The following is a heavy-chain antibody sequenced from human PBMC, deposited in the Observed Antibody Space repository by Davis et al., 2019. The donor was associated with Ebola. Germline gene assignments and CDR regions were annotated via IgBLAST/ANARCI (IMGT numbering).Heavy chain of an antibody. J-gene: IGHJ6*02. CDR3: ARGRGYDQYYYGMDV. Sequence: MPSETLSLTCAVYGGSFSGYYWSWIRQPPGKGLEWIGEINHSGSTNYNPSLKSRVTISVDTSKNQFSLKLSSVTAADTAVYYCARGRGYDQYYYGMDVWGQGTTVTVSS. CDR2: INHSGST. CDR1: GGSFSGYY. V-gene: IGHV4-34*01. D-gene: IGHD5-12*01.